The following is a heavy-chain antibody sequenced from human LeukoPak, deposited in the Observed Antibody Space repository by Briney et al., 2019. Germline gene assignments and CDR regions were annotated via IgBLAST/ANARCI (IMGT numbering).Heavy chain of an antibody. Sequence: SETLSLTCAVYGGSFSGYYWSWIRQPPGKGLEWIGEINRSGSTNYNPSLKSRVTISVDTSKNQFSLKLSSVTAADTAVYYCARAKVVVAATRKYFDYWGQGTLVTVSS. CDR2: INRSGST. D-gene: IGHD2-15*01. V-gene: IGHV4-34*01. CDR3: ARAKVVVAATRKYFDY. CDR1: GGSFSGYY. J-gene: IGHJ4*02.